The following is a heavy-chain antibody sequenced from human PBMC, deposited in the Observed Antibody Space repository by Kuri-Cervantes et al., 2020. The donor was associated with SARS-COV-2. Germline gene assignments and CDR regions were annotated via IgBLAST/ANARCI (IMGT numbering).Heavy chain of an antibody. V-gene: IGHV4-34*01. CDR2: INHRGST. CDR3: ARHFGYSYDSGGPGSYYFDY. Sequence: SETLSLTCAVYGGSFSGYYWSWIRQPPGKGLEWIGEINHRGSTNYNPSLKSRVTISVDTSKNQFSLKLNSVTAADTAVYYCARHFGYSYDSGGPGSYYFDYWGQGTLVTVSS. J-gene: IGHJ4*02. D-gene: IGHD3-22*01. CDR1: GGSFSGYY.